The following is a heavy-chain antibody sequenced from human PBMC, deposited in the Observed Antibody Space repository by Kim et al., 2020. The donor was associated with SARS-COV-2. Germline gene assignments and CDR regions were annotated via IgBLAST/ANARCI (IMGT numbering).Heavy chain of an antibody. Sequence: ASVKVSCKASGYTFTSYAMNWVRQAPGQGLEWMGWINTNTGNPTYAQGFTGRFVFSLDTSVSTAYLQISSLKAEDTAVYYCARSPQISYYDILTGDWDYWGQGTLVTVSS. J-gene: IGHJ4*02. CDR2: INTNTGNP. CDR1: GYTFTSYA. D-gene: IGHD3-9*01. CDR3: ARSPQISYYDILTGDWDY. V-gene: IGHV7-4-1*02.